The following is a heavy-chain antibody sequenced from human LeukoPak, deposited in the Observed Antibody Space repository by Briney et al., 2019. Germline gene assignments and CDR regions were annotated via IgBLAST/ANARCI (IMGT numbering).Heavy chain of an antibody. V-gene: IGHV3-30-3*01. CDR2: MSSDGSNK. CDR3: AKDRIWSGYSKYYFDC. D-gene: IGHD3-3*01. CDR1: GFTFSSYA. Sequence: GGSLRLSCAASGFTFSSYAMHWVRQAPGKGLEWVAVMSSDGSNKYYADSVKGRFTISRDNSKNTLYLQMNSLRAEDAAIYYCAKDRIWSGYSKYYFDCWGQGTLVTVSS. J-gene: IGHJ4*02.